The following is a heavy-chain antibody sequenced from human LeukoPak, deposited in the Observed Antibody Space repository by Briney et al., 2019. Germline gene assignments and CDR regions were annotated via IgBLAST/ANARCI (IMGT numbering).Heavy chain of an antibody. CDR2: IRYTGGT. CDR1: GGSIRDYY. J-gene: IGHJ4*02. CDR3: ARSPSGDYGGYFDN. Sequence: SETLSLTCTVSGGSIRDYYWSWIRQPPGKGLEWIGYIRYTGGTNYNPSLKSRVTVSKDASRNQISLMVTSVTAADTAVYYCARSPSGDYGGYFDNWGPGTLVTVSS. V-gene: IGHV4-59*01. D-gene: IGHD4-17*01.